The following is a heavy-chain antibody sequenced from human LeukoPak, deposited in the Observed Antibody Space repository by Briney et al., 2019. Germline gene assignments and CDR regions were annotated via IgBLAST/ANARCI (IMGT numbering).Heavy chain of an antibody. Sequence: GGSLRLSCAASGFTFCNAWMSWVRQAPGKGLEWVGRIKSKTDGGTTDHAAPVKGRFTISRDDSKNTLYLQMNSLKTEDTAVCYCGAGTGRSDFDYWGQGTLVTVSS. CDR2: IKSKTDGGTT. D-gene: IGHD6-13*01. CDR1: GFTFCNAW. V-gene: IGHV3-15*01. J-gene: IGHJ4*02. CDR3: GAGTGRSDFDY.